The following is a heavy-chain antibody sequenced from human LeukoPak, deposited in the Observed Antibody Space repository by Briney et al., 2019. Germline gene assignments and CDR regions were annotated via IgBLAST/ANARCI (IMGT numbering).Heavy chain of an antibody. CDR3: AKSDSSGYPPSY. CDR1: GFTFDDYA. Sequence: SLRLSCAASGFTFDDYAMYRVRQAPGKGLEWVSGISWNSGSIGYADSAKGRFTISRDNAKNSLYLQMNSLIPEDSALYYCAKSDSSGYPPSYWGQGTLVTVSS. J-gene: IGHJ4*02. CDR2: ISWNSGSI. V-gene: IGHV3-9*01. D-gene: IGHD3-22*01.